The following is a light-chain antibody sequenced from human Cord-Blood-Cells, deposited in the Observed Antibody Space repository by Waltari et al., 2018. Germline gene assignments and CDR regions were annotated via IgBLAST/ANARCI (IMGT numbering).Light chain of an antibody. J-gene: IGLJ3*02. V-gene: IGLV2-14*03. CDR3: SSYTSSSTRV. CDR1: TRDVRGYNY. Sequence: QSALTQPASVPGSPGQSINISCTRPTRDVRGYNYLSWYQQHPGKAPKLMIYDVSNRPSGVSNRFSGSKSGNTASLTISGLQAEDEADYYCSSYTSSSTRVFGGGTKLTVL. CDR2: DVS.